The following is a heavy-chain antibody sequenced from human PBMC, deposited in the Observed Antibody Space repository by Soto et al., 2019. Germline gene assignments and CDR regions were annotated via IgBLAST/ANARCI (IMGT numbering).Heavy chain of an antibody. Sequence: GASVKVSCKASQYTFTSYDIYWVRQAPGQGLEWMGWIKTDSGDTKYARNFQGRVTMTRDTSISTAYMELNNLKSDDTAVYFCARRSSTYLNERKFDPWGQGTPVTVSS. J-gene: IGHJ5*02. CDR1: QYTFTSYD. V-gene: IGHV1-2*02. CDR2: IKTDSGDT. CDR3: ARRSSTYLNERKFDP. D-gene: IGHD2-2*01.